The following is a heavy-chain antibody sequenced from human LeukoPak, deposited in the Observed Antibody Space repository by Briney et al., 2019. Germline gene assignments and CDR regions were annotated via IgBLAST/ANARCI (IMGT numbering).Heavy chain of an antibody. CDR3: ARDRWQLVPYFDS. CDR1: GYTFNDYY. J-gene: IGHJ4*02. D-gene: IGHD6-6*01. CDR2: INPNSGGT. Sequence: ASVKVSCKASGYTFNDYYMHWVRQAPGQGLEWMGWINPNSGGTNFAQKFQGGVAMTRDTSISTAYLELGSLRSDDTAVYFCARDRWQLVPYFDSWGQGTLVTVSS. V-gene: IGHV1-2*02.